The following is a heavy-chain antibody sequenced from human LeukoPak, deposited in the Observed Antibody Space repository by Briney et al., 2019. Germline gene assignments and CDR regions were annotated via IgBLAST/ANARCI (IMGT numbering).Heavy chain of an antibody. V-gene: IGHV1-18*04. Sequence: ASVKVSCKASGYSFTRHYMHWVRQAPGQGLEWMGWISAYNGNTNYAQKIQGSVTMTTDTSTSTAYMELSSLRSADTAVYYCARDLSAYSGYDFDYWGQGTLVTVSS. CDR3: ARDLSAYSGYDFDY. CDR1: GYSFTRHY. D-gene: IGHD5-12*01. CDR2: ISAYNGNT. J-gene: IGHJ4*02.